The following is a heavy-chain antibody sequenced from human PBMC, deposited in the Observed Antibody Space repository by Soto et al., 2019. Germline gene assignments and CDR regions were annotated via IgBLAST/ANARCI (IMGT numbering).Heavy chain of an antibody. CDR2: IYYSGST. CDR3: ARAPNFDYGARYYFDY. V-gene: IGHV4-30-4*01. Sequence: SETLSLTCTVSGGSITSGDYYWSWIRQPPGKGLEWIGYIYYSGSTYYNPSLKSRITMSADTSKNQLSLNLSSVTAADTAMYCCARAPNFDYGARYYFDYWGQGTLVTVSS. CDR1: GGSITSGDYY. D-gene: IGHD4-17*01. J-gene: IGHJ4*02.